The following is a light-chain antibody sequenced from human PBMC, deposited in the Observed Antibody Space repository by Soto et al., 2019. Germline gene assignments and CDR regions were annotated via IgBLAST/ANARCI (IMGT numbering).Light chain of an antibody. J-gene: IGKJ4*01. CDR2: GAS. CDR1: QTVTSDY. V-gene: IGKV3-20*01. CDR3: QQCGSSFLGVS. Sequence: IVLTQAPCTLSLSPGERATLSCRASQTVTSDYLAWYQQKPGQAPRLLIYGASDRATGIPDRFSASGSGTDFTLTISRLEPEDFAVYYCQQCGSSFLGVSFGGGTKVDIK.